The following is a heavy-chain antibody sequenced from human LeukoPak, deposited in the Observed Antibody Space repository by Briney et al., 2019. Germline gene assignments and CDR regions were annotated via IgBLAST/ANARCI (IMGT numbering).Heavy chain of an antibody. CDR1: GFTFSSYG. CDR2: ISGSGGST. J-gene: IGHJ3*02. V-gene: IGHV3-23*01. Sequence: GGSLRLSCAASGFTFSSYGMSWVRQAPGKGLEWVSAISGSGGSTYYADSVKGRFTISRDNSKNTLYLQTNSLRAEDTAVYYCAKDIRGSWYGLRFCAFDIWGQGTMVTVSS. D-gene: IGHD6-13*01. CDR3: AKDIRGSWYGLRFCAFDI.